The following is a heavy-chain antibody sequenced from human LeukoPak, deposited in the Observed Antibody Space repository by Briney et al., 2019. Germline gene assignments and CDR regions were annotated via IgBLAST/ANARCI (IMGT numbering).Heavy chain of an antibody. J-gene: IGHJ4*02. Sequence: PSQTLSLTCAVSGGSISSGGYSWSWIRQPPGKGLEWIGYIYHSGSTYYNPSLKSRVTISVDTSKNQFSLKLSSVTAADTAVYYCARDLESSSWQAGSQAFDYWGQGTLVTVSS. CDR1: GGSISSGGYS. V-gene: IGHV4-30-2*01. CDR3: ARDLESSSWQAGSQAFDY. CDR2: IYHSGST. D-gene: IGHD6-13*01.